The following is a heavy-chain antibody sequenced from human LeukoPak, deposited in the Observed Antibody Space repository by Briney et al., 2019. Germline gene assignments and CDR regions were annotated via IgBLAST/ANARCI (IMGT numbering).Heavy chain of an antibody. V-gene: IGHV3-30*18. CDR3: AKDGYDSSGPEGY. J-gene: IGHJ4*02. Sequence: SGGSLRLSCAASGFTFSSYGMHWVRQAPGKGLEWVAVISYDGSNKYYADSVKGRFTISRDNSKNTLYLQMNSLRAEDTAVYYCAKDGYDSSGPEGYWGQGTLVTVSP. CDR2: ISYDGSNK. D-gene: IGHD3-22*01. CDR1: GFTFSSYG.